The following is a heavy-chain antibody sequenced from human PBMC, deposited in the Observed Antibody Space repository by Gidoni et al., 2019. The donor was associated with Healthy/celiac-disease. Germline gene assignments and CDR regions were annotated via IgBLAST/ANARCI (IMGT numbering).Heavy chain of an antibody. CDR1: GGSFSGYY. D-gene: IGHD3-10*01. CDR3: ASGNSVTMVRGGPVDYYYYGMDV. Sequence: QVQLQQWGAGLLKPSETLSLTCAVYGGSFSGYYWSWIRQPPGKGLEWIGEINHSGSTNYNPSLKSRVTISVDTSKNQFSLKLSSVTAADTAVYYCASGNSVTMVRGGPVDYYYYGMDVWGQGTTVTVSS. CDR2: INHSGST. V-gene: IGHV4-34*01. J-gene: IGHJ6*02.